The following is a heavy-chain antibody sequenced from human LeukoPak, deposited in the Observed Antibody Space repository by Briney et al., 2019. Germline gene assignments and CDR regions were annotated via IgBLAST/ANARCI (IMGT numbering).Heavy chain of an antibody. J-gene: IGHJ1*01. CDR2: ISNGGDNT. CDR1: GFTFRTYA. D-gene: IGHD2-15*01. V-gene: IGHV3-23*01. CDR3: ASPGYCSGSICYSGYFQH. Sequence: GGSLRLSCAASGFTFRTYAMTWVRQAPGKGLEWVSTISNGGDNTYYADSVRGRFTISRDSSKNTLYLQMNSLRGEDMAVYYCASPGYCSGSICYSGYFQHWGQGTLVIVSS.